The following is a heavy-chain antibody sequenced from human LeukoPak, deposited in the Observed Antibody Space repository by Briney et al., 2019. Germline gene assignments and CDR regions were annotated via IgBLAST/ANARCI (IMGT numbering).Heavy chain of an antibody. CDR1: GFTFSSYW. Sequence: PGGSLRLSCAASGFTFSSYWMHWVRQAPGKGLVWVSRINGDGSSTTYADSVKGRFTISRDNSKNTLSLQMNSLRTEDTAVYYCARDPMADFDYWGQGALVTVSS. D-gene: IGHD2-8*01. J-gene: IGHJ4*02. V-gene: IGHV3-74*01. CDR3: ARDPMADFDY. CDR2: INGDGSST.